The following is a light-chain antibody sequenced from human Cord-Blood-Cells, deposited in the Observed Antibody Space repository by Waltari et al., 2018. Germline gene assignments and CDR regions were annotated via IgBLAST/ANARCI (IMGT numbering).Light chain of an antibody. Sequence: AIRMTQSPSSFSASTGDRVTITCRASQGISSYLAWYQQKPGQAPKILIYAASTLQSGVPSMFSGSGSGTDFTLTICCLQSEDFATYYCQKYYSYPPTFDQGPKVEIK. CDR1: QGISSY. CDR2: AAS. V-gene: IGKV1-8*01. J-gene: IGKJ1*01. CDR3: QKYYSYPPT.